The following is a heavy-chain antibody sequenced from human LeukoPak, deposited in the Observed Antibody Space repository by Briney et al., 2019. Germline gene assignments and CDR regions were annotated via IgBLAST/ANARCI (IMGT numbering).Heavy chain of an antibody. CDR2: ISSSSTTI. J-gene: IGHJ4*02. D-gene: IGHD6-6*01. V-gene: IGHV3-48*01. CDR1: GFPFSTYS. Sequence: GGSLRLSCAASGFPFSTYSMNWVRQAPGKGLEWVSYISSSSTTIYCAESVKGRFTISRDNAKNSLYLQMNSLRAEDTAVYYCARDLQIAARQGSYFDYWGQGTLVTVSP. CDR3: ARDLQIAARQGSYFDY.